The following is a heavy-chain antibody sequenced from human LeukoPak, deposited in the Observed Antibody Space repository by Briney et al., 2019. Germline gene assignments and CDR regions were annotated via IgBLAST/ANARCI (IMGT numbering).Heavy chain of an antibody. CDR3: ARSGIAVAGEKSFDF. Sequence: SETLSLTCTVSGGSISSYYWSWIRQPPGKGLEWIGYIYYSGSTNYNPSLKSRVTISVDTSKNQFSLKLSSVTAADTAVYYCARSGIAVAGEKSFDFWGQGTLVTVSS. J-gene: IGHJ4*02. D-gene: IGHD6-19*01. V-gene: IGHV4-59*12. CDR2: IYYSGST. CDR1: GGSISSYY.